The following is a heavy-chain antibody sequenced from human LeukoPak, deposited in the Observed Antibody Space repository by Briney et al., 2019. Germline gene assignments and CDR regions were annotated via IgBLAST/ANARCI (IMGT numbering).Heavy chain of an antibody. CDR1: GGSFSGYY. CDR3: ARQERQWGGEPLNWFDP. Sequence: SETLSLTCAVYGGSFSGYYWSWIRQPPGKGLEWIGEINHSGSTNYNPSLKRRVTISVDTAKNQLSLKLSSVTAAATDVYYCARQERQWGGEPLNWFDPWGQGTLVTVSS. CDR2: INHSGST. V-gene: IGHV4-34*01. J-gene: IGHJ5*02. D-gene: IGHD6-19*01.